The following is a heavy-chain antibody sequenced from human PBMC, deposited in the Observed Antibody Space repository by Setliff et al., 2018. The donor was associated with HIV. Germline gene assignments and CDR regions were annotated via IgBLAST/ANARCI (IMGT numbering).Heavy chain of an antibody. CDR3: VRHGYYYDFIDI. CDR2: IYTSGSV. D-gene: IGHD3-22*01. CDR1: GGSISSYY. Sequence: PSETLSLTCTVSGGSISSYYWSWIRQPPGKGLEWIGYIYTSGSVNYNPSLNSRVTISVDTSKNQFSLNLTSMTAADTAVYFCVRHGYYYDFIDIWGQGTVVTVSS. J-gene: IGHJ3*02. V-gene: IGHV4-4*09.